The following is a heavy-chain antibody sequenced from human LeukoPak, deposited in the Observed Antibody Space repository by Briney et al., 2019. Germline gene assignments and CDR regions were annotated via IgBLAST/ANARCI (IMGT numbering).Heavy chain of an antibody. CDR2: INPTGGST. V-gene: IGHV1-46*01. CDR1: GYTFSNYN. J-gene: IGHJ4*02. Sequence: ASVKVSCKASGYTFSNYNVHWVRQAPGQGLEWMGIINPTGGSTNYAQKFQGRVTMTRDMSTTTVYMDLSSLKSEDTAVYYCTRAGSSGDYQAGLFEYWGQGTLVTVSS. D-gene: IGHD1-26*01. CDR3: TRAGSSGDYQAGLFEY.